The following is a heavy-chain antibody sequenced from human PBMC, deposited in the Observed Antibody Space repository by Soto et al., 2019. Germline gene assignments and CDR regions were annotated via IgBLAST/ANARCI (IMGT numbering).Heavy chain of an antibody. D-gene: IGHD5-18*01. V-gene: IGHV1-2*04. J-gene: IGHJ4*02. CDR1: GYTFTGYY. CDR2: INPNSGGT. CDR3: ARGPWIHLWPYDFYFDY. Sequence: QVQLVQSGAEVKKPGASVKVSCKASGYTFTGYYMHWVRQAPGQGLEWMGWINPNSGGTNYAQKFQGWVTMTRDTSISTAYMELSRLRSDDTAVYYCARGPWIHLWPYDFYFDYWGQGTLVTVSS.